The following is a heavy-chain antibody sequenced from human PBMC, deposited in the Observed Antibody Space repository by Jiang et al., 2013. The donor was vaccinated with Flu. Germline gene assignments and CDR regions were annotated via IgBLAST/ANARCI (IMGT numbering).Heavy chain of an antibody. Sequence: PGLVKPSETLSLTCTVSGGSISSSSYYWGWIRQPPGKGLEWIGSIYYSGSTYYNPSLKSRVTISVDTSKNQFSLKLSSVTAADTAVYYCASGSIVGAFGGGAFDIWGQGTMVTVSS. J-gene: IGHJ3*02. CDR2: IYYSGST. CDR1: GGSISSSSYY. CDR3: ASGSIVGAFGGGAFDI. D-gene: IGHD1-26*01. V-gene: IGHV4-39*01.